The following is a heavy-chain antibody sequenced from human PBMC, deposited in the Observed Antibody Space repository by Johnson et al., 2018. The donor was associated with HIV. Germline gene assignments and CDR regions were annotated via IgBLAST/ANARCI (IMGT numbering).Heavy chain of an antibody. CDR3: AKARVGTTEAFDI. D-gene: IGHD1-26*01. CDR2: IRYDGSNK. CDR1: GFTFSTYG. Sequence: QVQLVESGGGVVQPGRSLRLSCAASGFTFSTYGMHWVRQAPGKGLEWVAFIRYDGSNKYYADSVKGRFTISRDNSKNTLYLQMSSLGDEDKAVYYWAKARVGTTEAFDIWGQGTMVTVSS. J-gene: IGHJ3*02. V-gene: IGHV3-30*02.